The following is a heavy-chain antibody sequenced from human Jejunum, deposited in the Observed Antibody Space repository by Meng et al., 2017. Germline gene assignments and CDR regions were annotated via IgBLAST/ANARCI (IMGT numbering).Heavy chain of an antibody. CDR2: IDHRGSP. CDR3: AKHGGYYQHY. Sequence: PLQDSRPGLVKPSGTLALTCTVSGDSITTNTYWSWVRQSPEKGLEWIGQIDHRGSPYYNPSLKSRVTMSVDKSKSQVSLQLTSVTAADTAVYYCAKHGGYYQHYWGQGTLVTVSS. D-gene: IGHD3-22*01. V-gene: IGHV4-4*02. CDR1: GDSITTNTY. J-gene: IGHJ4*02.